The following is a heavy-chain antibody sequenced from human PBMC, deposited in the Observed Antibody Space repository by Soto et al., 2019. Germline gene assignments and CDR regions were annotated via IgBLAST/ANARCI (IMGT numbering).Heavy chain of an antibody. D-gene: IGHD5-18*01. CDR2: ISNDRSKK. V-gene: IGHV3-30*03. J-gene: IGHJ4*02. CDR3: ARVRYSYGYRYFDY. Sequence: GGSLRLSCAASGFTFDDYAMHWVRQAPGKGLEWVAVISNDRSKKYYADSVKGRFTISRDSSKNTLDLQLGSLRPEDTAVYYCARVRYSYGYRYFDYWGQGTLVTVSS. CDR1: GFTFDDYA.